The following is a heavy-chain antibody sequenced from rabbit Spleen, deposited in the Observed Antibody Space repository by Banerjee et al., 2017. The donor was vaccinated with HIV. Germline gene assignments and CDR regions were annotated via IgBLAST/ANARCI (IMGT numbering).Heavy chain of an antibody. J-gene: IGHJ2*01. CDR3: ARNYVNTFDP. CDR1: GFTLSSYYM. V-gene: IGHV1S45*01. D-gene: IGHD1-1*01. CDR2: IYTGSGST. Sequence: QEHLKESGGGLVQPGGSLKLPCKASGFTLSSYYMNWVRQAPGKGLEWIACIYTGSGSTYYANWAKGRFTVSKTSSTTVTLQMTSLTAADTATYFCARNYVNTFDPWGPGTLVTVS.